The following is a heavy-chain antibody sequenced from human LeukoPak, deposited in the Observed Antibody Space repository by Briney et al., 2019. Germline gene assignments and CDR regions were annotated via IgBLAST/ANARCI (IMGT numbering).Heavy chain of an antibody. CDR3: TRMTTGHDY. V-gene: IGHV4-34*01. J-gene: IGHJ4*02. CDR2: INHSGYT. CDR1: GVSFDDYY. D-gene: IGHD4-17*01. Sequence: PSETLSLTCAVSGVSFDDYYWSWVRQTPGKGLEWLGEINHSGYTNDSPSLKSRVTLSIDTSNKQFSLNLRSATVADAGIYYCTRMTTGHDYWGQGTLVTVSS.